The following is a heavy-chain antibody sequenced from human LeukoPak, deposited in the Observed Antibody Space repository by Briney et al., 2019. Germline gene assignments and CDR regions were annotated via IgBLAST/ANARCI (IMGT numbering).Heavy chain of an antibody. CDR1: GFTFSSYS. V-gene: IGHV3-48*01. D-gene: IGHD3-9*01. CDR3: ARGYSDILTGYYPDYWYFDL. CDR2: ISSSSSTI. Sequence: GGSLRLSCAASGFTFSSYSMNWVRQAPGKGLEWVSYISSSSSTIYYADSVKGRFTISRDNAKNSLYLQMNSLRAEDTAVYYCARGYSDILTGYYPDYWYFDLWGRGTLVTVSS. J-gene: IGHJ2*01.